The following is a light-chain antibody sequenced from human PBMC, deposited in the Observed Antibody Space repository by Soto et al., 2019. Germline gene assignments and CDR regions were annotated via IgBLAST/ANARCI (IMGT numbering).Light chain of an antibody. CDR1: QSVIRK. CDR2: GSS. CDR3: HQYNNWPRWT. Sequence: ERVMTQSPATLAVSPGERSTLSCMAIQSVIRKLAWYQQKPCQTPRLLAYGSSTRATGVPDRFSGSGFGTEFILTISSLQYEDFALYSCHQYNNWPRWTFGQGTKVDIK. V-gene: IGKV3-15*01. J-gene: IGKJ1*01.